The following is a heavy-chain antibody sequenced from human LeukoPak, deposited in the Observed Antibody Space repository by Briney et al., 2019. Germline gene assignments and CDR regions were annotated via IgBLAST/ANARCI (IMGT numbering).Heavy chain of an antibody. CDR2: FYTSANT. J-gene: IGHJ6*03. CDR1: GDSVSGYY. Sequence: SETLSLTCTVSGDSVSGYYGSWIRQPPGKGLEWIGYFYTSANTNYNPSLKSRVTMSVDTSKNQFSLKLSSVTAADTAVYYCVREAFEGQLLWRSHYYYYYMDVWGKGTTVTVSS. V-gene: IGHV4-4*09. CDR3: VREAFEGQLLWRSHYYYYYMDV. D-gene: IGHD2-2*01.